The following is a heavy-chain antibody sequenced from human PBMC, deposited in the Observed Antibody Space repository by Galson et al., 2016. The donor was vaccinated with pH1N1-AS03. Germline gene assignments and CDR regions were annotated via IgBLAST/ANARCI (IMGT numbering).Heavy chain of an antibody. CDR2: ISGSSSYI. J-gene: IGHJ4*02. Sequence: SLRLSCAASGFSFSYSGLSWVRQAPGKGLEWVASISGSSSYIYYGESMKGRFTISRHNAKKSLYLEISGLRAEDTAVYYCARLSSNSGNFGYLDYWGQGTLVSVSS. CDR3: ARLSSNSGNFGYLDY. V-gene: IGHV3-21*01. CDR1: GFSFSYSG. D-gene: IGHD5-12*01.